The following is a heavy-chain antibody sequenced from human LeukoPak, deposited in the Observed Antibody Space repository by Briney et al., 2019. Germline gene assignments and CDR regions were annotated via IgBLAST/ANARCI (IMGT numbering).Heavy chain of an antibody. D-gene: IGHD3-3*01. V-gene: IGHV1-8*01. CDR2: MNPNSGNT. J-gene: IGHJ4*02. Sequence: GASVKVSCKASGYTFTSYDINWVRQATGQGLEWMGWMNPNSGNTGYAQKFQGRVTMTRNTSISTAYMELSSLRSEDTAVYYCARESIGHNPLEWIFDYWGQGTLVTVSS. CDR3: ARESIGHNPLEWIFDY. CDR1: GYTFTSYD.